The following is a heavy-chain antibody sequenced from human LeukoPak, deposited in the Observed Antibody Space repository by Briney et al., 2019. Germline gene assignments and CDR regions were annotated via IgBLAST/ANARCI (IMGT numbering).Heavy chain of an antibody. CDR3: ARVAPQYQLLLDWFDP. Sequence: GESLKISCKGSGYSFTSYWIGWVRQMPGKGLEWMGIIYPGDSDTRYSPSFQGQVTISADKSISTAYLQWSSLKDSDTAMYYCARVAPQYQLLLDWFDPWGQGTLVTVSS. D-gene: IGHD2-2*01. CDR2: IYPGDSDT. CDR1: GYSFTSYW. V-gene: IGHV5-51*01. J-gene: IGHJ5*02.